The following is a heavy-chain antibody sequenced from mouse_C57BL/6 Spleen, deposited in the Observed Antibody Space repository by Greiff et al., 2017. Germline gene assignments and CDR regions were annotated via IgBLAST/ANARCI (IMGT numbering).Heavy chain of an antibody. D-gene: IGHD1-1*01. CDR3: ARPVYYYGSSSYWYFDV. CDR1: GYTFTDYN. Sequence: EVQLQQSGPELVKPGASVKIPCKASGYTFTDYNMDWVKQSHGKSLEWIGDINPNNGGTIYNQKFKGNATLTVDKSSSTAYMELRSLTSEDTAVYYCARPVYYYGSSSYWYFDVWGTGTTVTVSS. V-gene: IGHV1-18*01. CDR2: INPNNGGT. J-gene: IGHJ1*03.